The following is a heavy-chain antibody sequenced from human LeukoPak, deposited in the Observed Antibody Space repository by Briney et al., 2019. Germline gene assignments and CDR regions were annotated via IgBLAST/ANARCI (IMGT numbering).Heavy chain of an antibody. J-gene: IGHJ4*02. CDR2: IIPIFGTA. Sequence: ASVKVSCKASGGTFSSYAISWVRQAPGQGLEWVGRIIPIFGTANYAQKFQGRVTITTDESTSTAYMELSSLRSEDTAVYYCARAGLRSDYYDSSGYYWDYWGQGTLVTVSS. CDR1: GGTFSSYA. V-gene: IGHV1-69*05. CDR3: ARAGLRSDYYDSSGYYWDY. D-gene: IGHD3-22*01.